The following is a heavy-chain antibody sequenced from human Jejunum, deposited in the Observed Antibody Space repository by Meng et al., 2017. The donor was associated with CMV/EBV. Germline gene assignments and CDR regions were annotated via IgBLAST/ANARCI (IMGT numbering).Heavy chain of an antibody. J-gene: IGHJ4*02. CDR3: ARDPTPDGSDY. Sequence: QLRLHGPGPGLVKHLETPSLTCAMSGASICDSIDFWGWIRQPPGKGVEWMGSFYYSGSTYYNPSLESRVTISVDTSKNQFSLKLTSVTAADTATYYCARDPTPDGSDYWGRGTLVTVSS. CDR2: FYYSGST. D-gene: IGHD3-10*01. CDR1: GASICDSIDF. V-gene: IGHV4-39*07.